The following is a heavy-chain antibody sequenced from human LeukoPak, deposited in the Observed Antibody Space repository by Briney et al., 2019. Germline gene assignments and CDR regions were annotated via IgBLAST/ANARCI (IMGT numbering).Heavy chain of an antibody. D-gene: IGHD3-9*01. CDR2: IRYDGSNK. V-gene: IGHV3-30*02. CDR3: AKDHMAYYDILTGYSNTYYFDY. Sequence: GGSLRLSCAASGFTFSSYGMHWVRQAPGKGLEWVAFIRYDGSNKYYADSVKGRFTISRDNSKNTLYLQMNSLRAEDTAVYYCAKDHMAYYDILTGYSNTYYFDYWGQGTLVTVSS. J-gene: IGHJ4*02. CDR1: GFTFSSYG.